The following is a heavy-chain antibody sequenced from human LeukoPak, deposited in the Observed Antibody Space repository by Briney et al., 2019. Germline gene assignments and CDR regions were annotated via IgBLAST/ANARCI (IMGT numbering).Heavy chain of an antibody. D-gene: IGHD3-3*01. Sequence: SETLSLTCAVYGGSFSGYYWSWIRQPPGKGLEWFGEINHSGSTNYNPSLKSRVTISVDTSKNQFSLKLSSVTAADTAVYYCARHTYYDFWSGYWLDYWGQGTLVTVSS. CDR1: GGSFSGYY. J-gene: IGHJ4*02. CDR3: ARHTYYDFWSGYWLDY. CDR2: INHSGST. V-gene: IGHV4-34*01.